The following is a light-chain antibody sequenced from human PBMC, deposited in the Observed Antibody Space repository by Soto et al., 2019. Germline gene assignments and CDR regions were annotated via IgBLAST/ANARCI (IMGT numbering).Light chain of an antibody. V-gene: IGLV2-14*01. Sequence: QSALTQPASVSGSPGQSITISCTGTSRDVGGYNYVSWYQQHPGKAPKLMIYDVSNRPSGVSNRFSGSKSGNTASLTISGLQAEDEADYYCSSYTSSSCYVFGTGTKVTVL. CDR2: DVS. CDR3: SSYTSSSCYV. J-gene: IGLJ1*01. CDR1: SRDVGGYNY.